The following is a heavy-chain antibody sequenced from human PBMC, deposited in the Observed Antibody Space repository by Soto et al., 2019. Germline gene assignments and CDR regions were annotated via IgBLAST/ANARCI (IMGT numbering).Heavy chain of an antibody. CDR3: SRSLDS. CDR2: IKPDESEK. J-gene: IGHJ4*02. Sequence: PGGSLRLSCTASGFTFSDSWMTWVRQAPGKGLEWVARIKPDESEKKYADSVKGRFTISRDNAKNSLYLQMSSLTAEDSALYYCSRSLDSWGQGTRVTVSS. CDR1: GFTFSDSW. V-gene: IGHV3-7*01.